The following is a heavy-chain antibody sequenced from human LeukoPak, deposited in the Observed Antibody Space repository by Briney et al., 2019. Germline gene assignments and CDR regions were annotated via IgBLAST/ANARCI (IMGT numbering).Heavy chain of an antibody. V-gene: IGHV3-73*01. CDR3: TTPRIAVAGTHDY. CDR2: IRSKANSYAT. D-gene: IGHD6-19*01. Sequence: GGSLRLSCAAFGFTFSGSAMHWVRQASGKGLEWVGRIRSKANSYATAYAASVKGRFTISRDDSKNTAYLQMNSLKTEDTAVYYCTTPRIAVAGTHDYWGQGTLVTVSS. J-gene: IGHJ4*02. CDR1: GFTFSGSA.